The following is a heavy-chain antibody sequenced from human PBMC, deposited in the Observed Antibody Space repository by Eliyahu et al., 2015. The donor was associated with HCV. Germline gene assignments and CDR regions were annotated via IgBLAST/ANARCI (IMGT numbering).Heavy chain of an antibody. CDR3: ARDRDLIFFDY. V-gene: IGHV3-74*01. J-gene: IGHJ4*02. Sequence: EVQLVESGGGLVQPGGSXRLXCAASDFTFSTYVXXWIRQAPGXGREWVSRINHDGTITTYADPVQGRFTVSRDNAKSTVYLQMSSLRAEDTAVYYCARDRDLIFFDYWGQGTLVTVSS. CDR2: INHDGTIT. D-gene: IGHD3-9*01. CDR1: DFTFSTYV.